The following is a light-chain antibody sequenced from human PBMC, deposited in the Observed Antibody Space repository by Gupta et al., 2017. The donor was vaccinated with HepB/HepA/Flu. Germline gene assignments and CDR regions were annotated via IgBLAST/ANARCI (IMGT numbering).Light chain of an antibody. CDR3: QSADSSGTV. J-gene: IGLJ3*02. V-gene: IGLV3-25*02. CDR1: ALPKQY. CDR2: KDS. Sequence: SYKLPQPPSPPVSPGQKTRTTCSEDALPKQYAYWYQHNQSHAPVLVLYKDSERPSGILARFSASSSGTTVMLTIGGHHAEEEADYYCQSADSSGTVFGGGTKLTVL.